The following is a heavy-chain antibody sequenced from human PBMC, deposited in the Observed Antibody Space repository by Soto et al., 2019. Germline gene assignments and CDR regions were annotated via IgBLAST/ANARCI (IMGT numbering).Heavy chain of an antibody. CDR2: INPNSGGT. Sequence: ASVKVTCKASGYTFTDYYLHWVRQAPGQGLEWMGWINPNSGGTNYAQKFQGRVTMTRDTSISTAYIELSRLRSDDTAVYYCARGTAARRPVDYWGQGPLVTVSS. D-gene: IGHD6-6*01. V-gene: IGHV1-2*02. CDR3: ARGTAARRPVDY. J-gene: IGHJ4*02. CDR1: GYTFTDYY.